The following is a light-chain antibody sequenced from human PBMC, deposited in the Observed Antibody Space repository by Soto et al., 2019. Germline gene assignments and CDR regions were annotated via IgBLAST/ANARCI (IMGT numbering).Light chain of an antibody. CDR3: ATWDDSLMTVV. Sequence: QSVVTQPPSTSGTPGQRVTISCSGSSSNIGRNTVEWYKQVPGTTPKILIYSNFQRPSGVPDRFSGSKSGTSASLAISGLQSEDEADYYCATWDDSLMTVVFGGGTKVTVL. CDR1: SSNIGRNT. V-gene: IGLV1-44*01. J-gene: IGLJ2*01. CDR2: SNF.